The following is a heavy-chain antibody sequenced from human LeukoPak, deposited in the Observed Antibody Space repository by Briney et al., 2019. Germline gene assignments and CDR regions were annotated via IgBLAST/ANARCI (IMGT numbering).Heavy chain of an antibody. D-gene: IGHD5-24*01. J-gene: IGHJ4*02. CDR1: GGSISSSSYY. Sequence: ETLSLTCTVSGGSISSSSYYWGWIRQPPGKGLEWVSNISGGDISTYYADSVKGRFTISRDNSKNNLYLQMNSLRADDTAVYYCAKSGYNRFDYWGQGTLVTVSS. CDR3: AKSGYNRFDY. V-gene: IGHV3-23*01. CDR2: ISGGDIST.